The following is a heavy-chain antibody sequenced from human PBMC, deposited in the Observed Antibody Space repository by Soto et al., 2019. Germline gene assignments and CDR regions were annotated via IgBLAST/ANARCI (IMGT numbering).Heavy chain of an antibody. D-gene: IGHD6-13*01. Sequence: PGGSLRLSCVTSRFTFSYAWMGWVRQAPGKGLEWVARVKSKDDGGTTYYADSVKGRFTISRDTSKNTLYLQMNSLRAEDTAIYFCAIRMYSTRWYYLDYWGQGTLVPVSS. CDR3: AIRMYSTRWYYLDY. CDR1: RFTFSYAW. J-gene: IGHJ4*02. V-gene: IGHV3-15*01. CDR2: VKSKDDGGTT.